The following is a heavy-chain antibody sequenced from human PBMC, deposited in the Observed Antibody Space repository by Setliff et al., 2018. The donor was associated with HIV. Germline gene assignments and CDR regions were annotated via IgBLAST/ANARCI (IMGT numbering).Heavy chain of an antibody. CDR2: INPRGGST. CDR1: GYTFTSYY. D-gene: IGHD3-22*01. J-gene: IGHJ5*02. Sequence: ASVKVSCKASGYTFTSYYMHWVRQAPGQGLEWMGIINPRGGSTSYAQNFQGRVTMTRDTSTHTVYMELSSLRSEDTAVYYCAKDDRYYYDTSDSPSNWFDPWGQGSLVTVSS. CDR3: AKDDRYYYDTSDSPSNWFDP. V-gene: IGHV1-46*01.